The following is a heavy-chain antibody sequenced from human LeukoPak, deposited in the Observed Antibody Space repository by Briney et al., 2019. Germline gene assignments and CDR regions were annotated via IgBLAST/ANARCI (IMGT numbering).Heavy chain of an antibody. V-gene: IGHV3-21*01. J-gene: IGHJ6*04. CDR3: AELGITMIGGV. Sequence: GGSLRLSCAASGFTFNYYNMNWVRQAPGKALEWVSSITSSGAYIFYADSVRGRFTISRDNAKDSLYLQMNSLRAEDTAVYYCAELGITMIGGVWGKGTTVTISS. CDR2: ITSSGAYI. D-gene: IGHD3-10*02. CDR1: GFTFNYYN.